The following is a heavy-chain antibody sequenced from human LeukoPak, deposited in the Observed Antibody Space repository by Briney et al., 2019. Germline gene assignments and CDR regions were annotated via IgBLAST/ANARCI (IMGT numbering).Heavy chain of an antibody. CDR1: GFTFSSYG. Sequence: QAGGSLRLSCAASGFTFSSYGMHWVRQAPGKGLEWVAVISYDGSNKYYADSVKGRFTISRDNAKNSLYLQMNSLRAEDTAVYYCAREARAYDAFDIWGQGTMATVSS. CDR3: AREARAYDAFDI. J-gene: IGHJ3*02. CDR2: ISYDGSNK. V-gene: IGHV3-30*03.